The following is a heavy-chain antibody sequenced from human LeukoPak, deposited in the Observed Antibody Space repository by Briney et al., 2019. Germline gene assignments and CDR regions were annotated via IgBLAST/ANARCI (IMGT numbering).Heavy chain of an antibody. CDR1: GFTFSTYG. CDR2: IGYDGRNK. V-gene: IGHV3-33*06. J-gene: IGHJ4*02. CDR3: AKEANYDDLDY. D-gene: IGHD1-7*01. Sequence: GGSLRLSCAASGFTFSTYGMHWVRQAPGKGLEWVAVIGYDGRNKYYADSVKGRFTISRDNSKNTLDLQMNSLRAEDTAVYYCAKEANYDDLDYWGQGTLVTVSS.